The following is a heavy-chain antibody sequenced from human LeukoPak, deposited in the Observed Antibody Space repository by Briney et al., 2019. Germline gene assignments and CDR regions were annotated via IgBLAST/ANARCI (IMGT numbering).Heavy chain of an antibody. D-gene: IGHD1-1*01. V-gene: IGHV1-8*01. CDR2: MSPNSGDT. J-gene: IGHJ4*02. Sequence: ASVKVSCKASGYTFTSFDINWLRQAPGQGLEWMGWMSPNSGDTGYAQKFQGRVSMTRDTSISTAYMELSSLRSEDTAVYYCASNPPNTGDFYYWGLGSLVTVSS. CDR3: ASNPPNTGDFYY. CDR1: GYTFTSFD.